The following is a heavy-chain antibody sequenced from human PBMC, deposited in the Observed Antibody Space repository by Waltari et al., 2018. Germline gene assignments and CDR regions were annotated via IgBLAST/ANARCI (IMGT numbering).Heavy chain of an antibody. CDR2: MYYSGST. CDR1: GDSIRSSSYY. CDR3: VRHARTTSGGKHFDH. V-gene: IGHV4-39*01. D-gene: IGHD2-15*01. Sequence: QLQLQESGPGLVKASETLSLTCTVSGDSIRSSSYYWGWVRQPPGKGLEWIGNMYYSGSTYYNPSLKSRVTISRDTSKSQFSLKLSSVTAADTSMYYCVRHARTTSGGKHFDHWGQGMLVTVSP. J-gene: IGHJ4*02.